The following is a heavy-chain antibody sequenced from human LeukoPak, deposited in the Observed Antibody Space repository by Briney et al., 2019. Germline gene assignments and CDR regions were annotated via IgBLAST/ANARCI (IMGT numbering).Heavy chain of an antibody. CDR2: INHSGSA. D-gene: IGHD4-11*01. CDR1: GGSFSGYY. Sequence: SETLSLTCAVSGGSFSGYYWTWIRQPPGKGLEWIGEINHSGSANYTPSLMSRVTISLDTSKSHFSLNLSSVTAADTAVYYCARGQGTVTTHWGQGTLVTVSS. J-gene: IGHJ4*02. CDR3: ARGQGTVTTH. V-gene: IGHV4-34*01.